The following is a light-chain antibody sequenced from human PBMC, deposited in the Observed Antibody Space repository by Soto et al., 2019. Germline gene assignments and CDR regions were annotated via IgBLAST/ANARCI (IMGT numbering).Light chain of an antibody. CDR2: NTS. Sequence: EVLFTQSPGTLSLSPGEKASLSCRASQSTNYLTWYQRKFGQAPRLLIYNTSTRTTGIPDRFSGSGSGTDFTLSISGLEPEDFAVYYCQHYGGSFIFGPGTKVDIK. V-gene: IGKV3-20*01. J-gene: IGKJ3*01. CDR1: QSTNY. CDR3: QHYGGSFI.